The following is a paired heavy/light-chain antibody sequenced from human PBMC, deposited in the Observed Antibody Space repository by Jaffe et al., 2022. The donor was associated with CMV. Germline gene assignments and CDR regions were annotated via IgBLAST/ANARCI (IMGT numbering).Heavy chain of an antibody. D-gene: IGHD2-8*01. CDR1: GFTFSTFD. J-gene: IGHJ1*01. Sequence: EVHLMESGGGLVQPGGSRRLSCAASGFTFSTFDMNWVRQAPGKGLEWISNITGSGSVSHYADSVKGRFTTSRDNAKNLLFLQMNSLRAEDTAVYYCASGGDCTNGVCTNAAYFLNWGQGTVVSVSS. CDR3: ASGGDCTNGVCTNAAYFLN. V-gene: IGHV3-48*03. CDR2: ITGSGSVS.
Light chain of an antibody. J-gene: IGKJ1*01. V-gene: IGKV1-5*03. CDR2: EAS. CDR3: QQYNSYSWT. CDR1: QSISGW. Sequence: DIHMTQSPSTQSASVGDRVIITCRASQSISGWLAWYQQKSGEAPKLLIYEASTLQSGVPSRFSGSGSGTEFTLTISSLQPDDFATYYCQQYNSYSWTFGQGTKVEIK.